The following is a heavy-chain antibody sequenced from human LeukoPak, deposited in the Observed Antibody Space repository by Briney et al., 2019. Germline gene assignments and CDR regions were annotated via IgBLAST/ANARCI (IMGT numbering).Heavy chain of an antibody. CDR1: GYTFTAYY. D-gene: IGHD3-10*01. CDR3: ASVSMVRGVLDY. Sequence: GASVKVSCKASGYTFTAYYIHWVRQAPGQGLEWMGWINPNSGGTNYAQKFQGRVTMTRDTSISTAYMELSRLRSDDTAVYYCASVSMVRGVLDYWGQGPLVTVSS. CDR2: INPNSGGT. V-gene: IGHV1-2*02. J-gene: IGHJ4*02.